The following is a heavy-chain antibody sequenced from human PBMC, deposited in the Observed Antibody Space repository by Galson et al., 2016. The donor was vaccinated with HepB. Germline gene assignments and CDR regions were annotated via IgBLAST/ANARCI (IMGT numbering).Heavy chain of an antibody. V-gene: IGHV6-1*01. D-gene: IGHD1-20*01. CDR2: TYCRSNWHY. Sequence: CAISGDSVSSNSAAWNWIRQSPSRGLEWLGRTYCRSNWHYDYAVSVKGRITINPDTSKNQFSLQLNSVTPEDTAVYYYARVSLVTANIWTWSAVEYWGQGALVTFSS. J-gene: IGHJ4*02. CDR1: GDSVSSNSAA. CDR3: ARVSLVTANIWTWSAVEY.